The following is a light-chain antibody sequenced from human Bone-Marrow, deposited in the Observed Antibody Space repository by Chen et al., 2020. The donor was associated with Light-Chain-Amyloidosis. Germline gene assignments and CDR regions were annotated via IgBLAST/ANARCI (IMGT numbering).Light chain of an antibody. CDR3: AAWDDSLMGHWV. V-gene: IGLV3-25*02. CDR1: DLPTKY. Sequence: SYELTQPPSVSVSPGQTARITCSGDDLPTKYAYWYQQKPGQAPVLVIHRDTERPSGISERFSGSKSGTSASLAISGLQSEDEADYYCAAWDDSLMGHWVFGGGTKLTVL. CDR2: RDT. J-gene: IGLJ3*02.